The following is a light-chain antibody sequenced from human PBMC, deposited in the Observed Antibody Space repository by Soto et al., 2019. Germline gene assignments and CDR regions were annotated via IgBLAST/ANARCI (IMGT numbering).Light chain of an antibody. J-gene: IGKJ2*01. V-gene: IGKV1-5*01. CDR1: QSISSW. CDR3: QQYNSYSGYT. Sequence: DIQMTQSPSTLSASVGDRVTITCRASQSISSWLAWYQQKPGKAPKLLNYDASSLESGVPSRFSGSGSGTEFTLTISSLQPDYFATYYCQQYNSYSGYTFGQGTKLEIK. CDR2: DAS.